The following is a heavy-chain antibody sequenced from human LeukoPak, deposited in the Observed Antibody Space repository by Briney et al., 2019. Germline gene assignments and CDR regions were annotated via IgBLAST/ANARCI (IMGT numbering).Heavy chain of an antibody. CDR3: ARNRVVTAIDY. CDR1: GYTFTSYY. Sequence: GASVKVSCKASGYTFTSYYMHWVRQAPGQGLEWMGWISAYNGNTNYAQKLQGRVTMTTDTSTSTAYMELRSLRSDDTAVYYCARNRVVTAIDYWGQGTLVTVSS. J-gene: IGHJ4*02. D-gene: IGHD3-22*01. CDR2: ISAYNGNT. V-gene: IGHV1-18*04.